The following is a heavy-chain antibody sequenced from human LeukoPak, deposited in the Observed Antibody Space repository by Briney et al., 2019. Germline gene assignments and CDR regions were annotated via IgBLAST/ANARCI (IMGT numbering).Heavy chain of an antibody. CDR2: IIPIFGTA. CDR1: GGTFSSYA. D-gene: IGHD6-13*01. Sequence: SVKVSCKASGGTFSSYAISWVRQAPGQGLEWMGGIIPIFGTANYAQKFQGRVTITTDESTSTAYMELSSLRAEDTAVYYCAKAAVYSSSWTPFDDWGQGTLVTVSS. J-gene: IGHJ4*02. V-gene: IGHV1-69*05. CDR3: AKAAVYSSSWTPFDD.